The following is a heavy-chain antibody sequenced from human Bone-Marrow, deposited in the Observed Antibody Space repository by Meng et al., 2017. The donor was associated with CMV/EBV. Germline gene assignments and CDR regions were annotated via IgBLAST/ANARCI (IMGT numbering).Heavy chain of an antibody. J-gene: IGHJ4*02. Sequence: GESLKISCAASGFTFSGSAMHWDRQASGKGLEWVGRIRSKANSYATAYAASVKGRFTISRDDSKNTAYLQMNSLKTEDTAVYYCTRHGGYDSSGYYVHWGQGTLVTVSS. CDR3: TRHGGYDSSGYYVH. V-gene: IGHV3-73*01. D-gene: IGHD3-22*01. CDR2: IRSKANSYAT. CDR1: GFTFSGSA.